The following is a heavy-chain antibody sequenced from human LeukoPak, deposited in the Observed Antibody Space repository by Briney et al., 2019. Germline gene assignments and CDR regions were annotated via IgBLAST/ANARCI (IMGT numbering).Heavy chain of an antibody. V-gene: IGHV1-2*02. D-gene: IGHD1-26*01. CDR1: GYTFTGYY. CDR3: ARVGSGSYWYFDY. CDR2: INPNSGGT. Sequence: ASVKDSCKASGYTFTGYYMHWVRQAPGKGLEWMGWINPNSGGTNYAQKFQGRVTMTRDTSISTAYMELSRLRSDDTAVYYCARVGSGSYWYFDYWGQGTLVTVSS. J-gene: IGHJ4*02.